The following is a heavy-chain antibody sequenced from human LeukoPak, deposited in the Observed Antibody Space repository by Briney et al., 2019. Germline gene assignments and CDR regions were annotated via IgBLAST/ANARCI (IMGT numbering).Heavy chain of an antibody. CDR3: ARDWPCSSTSCLRYCSGGSCSRFDY. J-gene: IGHJ4*02. CDR2: ISAYNGNT. V-gene: IGHV1-18*01. CDR1: GYTFTSYG. D-gene: IGHD2-15*01. Sequence: GASVKVSCKASGYTFTSYGISWVRQAPGQGLEWMGWISAYNGNTNYAQKLQGRVTMTTDTSTSTAYMELRSLRSDDTAVYYCARDWPCSSTSCLRYCSGGSCSRFDYWGQGTLVTVSS.